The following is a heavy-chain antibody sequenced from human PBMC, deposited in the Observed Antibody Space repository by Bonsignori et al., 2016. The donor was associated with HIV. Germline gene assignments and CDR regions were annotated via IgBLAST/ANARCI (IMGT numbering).Heavy chain of an antibody. J-gene: IGHJ4*02. CDR2: ISYDGGDK. D-gene: IGHD1-26*01. CDR3: VRVVGAPDVVFYSLYFDY. V-gene: IGHV3-30-3*01. Sequence: WIRQPPGKGLEWVALISYDGGDKYYADSVKGRFTISRDNSKNTLNLQMNSLRPEDTAVYYCVRVVGAPDVVFYSLYFDYWGQGTLVTVSS.